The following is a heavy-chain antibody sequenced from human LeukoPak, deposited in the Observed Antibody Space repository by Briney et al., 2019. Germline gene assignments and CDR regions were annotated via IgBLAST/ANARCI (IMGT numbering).Heavy chain of an antibody. CDR1: GFTFSSYD. CDR2: ISSTSNYI. D-gene: IGHD4-23*01. Sequence: GGSLRLSCAASGFTFSSYDMNWVRQAPGKGLEWVSSISSTSNYINYADSVKGRFTISRDNAKSSLYLQMNSLRVEDTAVYYCAKYVSGGEYGGMWYYYGMDVWGQGTTVTVSS. V-gene: IGHV3-21*01. CDR3: AKYVSGGEYGGMWYYYGMDV. J-gene: IGHJ6*02.